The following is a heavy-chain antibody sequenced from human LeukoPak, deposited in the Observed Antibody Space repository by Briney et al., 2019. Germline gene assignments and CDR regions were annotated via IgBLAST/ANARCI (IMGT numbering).Heavy chain of an antibody. D-gene: IGHD3-16*01. J-gene: IGHJ3*01. CDR3: ARFDYVWGNGNHGMDAFDV. Sequence: SETLSLTCGVSGFSISNGFSWGWIPQPPGKGLEWIGSISQTENSYNNPSLKSRVTISVDTSKNQFSLKLSSVTAADTAVYYCARFDYVWGNGNHGMDAFDVWGQGTMVTVSS. V-gene: IGHV4-38-2*01. CDR1: GFSISNGFS. CDR2: ISQTENS.